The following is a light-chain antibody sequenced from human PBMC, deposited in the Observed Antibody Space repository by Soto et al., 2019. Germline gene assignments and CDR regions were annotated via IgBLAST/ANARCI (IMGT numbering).Light chain of an antibody. CDR1: QSVSSSY. V-gene: IGKV3-20*01. J-gene: IGKJ3*01. Sequence: EIVLTQSPGTLSLSPGERATLSCRASQSVSSSYLAWYQQKPGQAPRLLIYGASSRATAIPDRFSASGSGTHFPLTISRLEPEDFAVYYCQQYGHSPPFTFGPGTKVDIK. CDR2: GAS. CDR3: QQYGHSPPFT.